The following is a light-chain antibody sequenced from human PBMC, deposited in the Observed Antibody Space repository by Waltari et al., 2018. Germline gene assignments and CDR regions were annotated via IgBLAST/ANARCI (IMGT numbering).Light chain of an antibody. Sequence: IQMSQSTSSLSASVGVRVTITCRASQTIFNYFNWYQQKPGKAPNLIVYTASNLQSGVPSTFSGSRSGTDFTLTISSLQPEDFATYFCQQTYTIPITFGQGTRLEIK. V-gene: IGKV1-39*01. CDR3: QQTYTIPIT. J-gene: IGKJ5*01. CDR2: TAS. CDR1: QTIFNY.